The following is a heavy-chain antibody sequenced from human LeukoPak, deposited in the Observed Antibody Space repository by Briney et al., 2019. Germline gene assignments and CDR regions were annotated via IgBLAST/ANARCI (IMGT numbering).Heavy chain of an antibody. D-gene: IGHD3-10*01. CDR2: ISTNGGST. J-gene: IGHJ3*02. V-gene: IGHV3-64D*06. CDR1: GFTFSSYA. CDR3: VKDLYYYGSGSPSFAFDI. Sequence: GGSLRLSCSASGFTFSSYAMHWVRQAPGKGLEYVSAISTNGGSTYYADSVKGRFTISRDNSKNTLYLQMSSLRAEDTAVYYCVKDLYYYGSGSPSFAFDIWGQGTMVTVSS.